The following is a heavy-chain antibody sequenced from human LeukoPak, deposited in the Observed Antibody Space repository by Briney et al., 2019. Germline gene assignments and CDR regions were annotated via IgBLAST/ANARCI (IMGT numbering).Heavy chain of an antibody. Sequence: GGSLRLSCAASGFSVSNNYMSWVRQAPGKGLEWVSVIYSGGSTFYADSVKGRFTIPRDNSNNTLYLQMNSLRAEDTAVYYCASDSYAPEYFQHWGQGTLVTVSS. CDR1: GFSVSNNY. J-gene: IGHJ1*01. V-gene: IGHV3-66*01. CDR3: ASDSYAPEYFQH. CDR2: IYSGGST. D-gene: IGHD1-26*01.